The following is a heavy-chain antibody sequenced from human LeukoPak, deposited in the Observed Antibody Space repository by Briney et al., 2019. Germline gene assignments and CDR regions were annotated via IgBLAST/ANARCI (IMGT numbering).Heavy chain of an antibody. CDR2: IRYDGSNK. CDR1: GFTFNSYG. J-gene: IGHJ5*02. CDR3: AKDRGGGVYSYGLNWFDP. V-gene: IGHV3-30*02. Sequence: GGSLRLSCAASGFTFNSYGMHWLRQAPGKGLEWVAFIRYDGSNKYYADSVKGRFTISRDNSKNTLYLQMNSLRAEDTAVYYCAKDRGGGVYSYGLNWFDPWGQGTLVTVSS. D-gene: IGHD5-18*01.